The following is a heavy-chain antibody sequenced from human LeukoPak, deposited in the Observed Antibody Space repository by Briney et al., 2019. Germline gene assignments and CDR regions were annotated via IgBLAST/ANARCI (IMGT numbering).Heavy chain of an antibody. J-gene: IGHJ4*02. D-gene: IGHD3-3*01. Sequence: GGSLRLSCAASGFSVNNNYVNWVRQAPGKGLEWVSIIYGGGDTSYANSVKGRFTISRDNSKNTVYLQMNSLRAEDTAVYYCAKESGYYHYWGQGTQVTVSS. CDR2: IYGGGDT. CDR1: GFSVNNNY. CDR3: AKESGYYHY. V-gene: IGHV3-53*01.